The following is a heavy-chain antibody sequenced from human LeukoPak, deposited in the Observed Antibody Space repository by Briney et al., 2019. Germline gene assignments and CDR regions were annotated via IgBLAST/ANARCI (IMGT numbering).Heavy chain of an antibody. CDR1: GGTFSSYA. D-gene: IGHD4-17*01. CDR3: ARLKATVSIHAYFDS. CDR2: IIPIFGTA. Sequence: ASVKVSCKASGGTFSSYAISWVRQAPGQGLEWMGGIIPIFGTANYAQKFQGRVTITADESTSTAYMELSSLRSEDTAVYYCARLKATVSIHAYFDSWGQGTLVTVSS. J-gene: IGHJ4*02. V-gene: IGHV1-69*13.